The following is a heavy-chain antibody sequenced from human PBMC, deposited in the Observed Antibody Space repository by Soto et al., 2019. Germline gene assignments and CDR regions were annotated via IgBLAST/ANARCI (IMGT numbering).Heavy chain of an antibody. CDR3: ARFSPVIGYCSSTSCYGGDYYYYYMDV. V-gene: IGHV4-59*08. CDR1: GGSISNYY. Sequence: SETLSLTCTVSGGSISNYYWSWIRQPPGKGLEWIGYFYYTGITNYNPSLKSRISISVDTSKNQFSLKLSSVTAADTAVYYCARFSPVIGYCSSTSCYGGDYYYYYMDVWGKGPTVTVSS. D-gene: IGHD2-2*01. J-gene: IGHJ6*03. CDR2: FYYTGIT.